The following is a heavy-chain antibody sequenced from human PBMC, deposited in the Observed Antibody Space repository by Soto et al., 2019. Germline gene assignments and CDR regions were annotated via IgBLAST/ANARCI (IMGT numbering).Heavy chain of an antibody. V-gene: IGHV4-38-2*02. D-gene: IGHD6-6*01. J-gene: IGHJ4*02. CDR3: VRVYGRSSCSFDY. CDR1: GYSLTSGYH. Sequence: XETLSLTCCVSGYSLTSGYHWGWIRQPPGKGLEWIGTIYHSGTTYYNPSLMSRVTMSVDTSKNQFSLKVTSATAADTAVYFCVRVYGRSSCSFDYWGQGTLVTVPS. CDR2: IYHSGTT.